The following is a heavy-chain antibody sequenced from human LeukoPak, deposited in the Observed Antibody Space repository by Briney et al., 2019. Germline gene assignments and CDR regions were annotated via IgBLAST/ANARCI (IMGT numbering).Heavy chain of an antibody. CDR2: ISAYNGNT. D-gene: IGHD3-3*01. Sequence: ASVKVSCKASGYTFTSYGISWVRQAPGQGLEWMGWISAYNGNTNYAQKLRGRVTMTTDTSTSTAYMELRSLRSDDTAVYYCARDLSDYDFWSGYSPSGYWGQGTLVTVSS. J-gene: IGHJ4*02. CDR1: GYTFTSYG. CDR3: ARDLSDYDFWSGYSPSGY. V-gene: IGHV1-18*01.